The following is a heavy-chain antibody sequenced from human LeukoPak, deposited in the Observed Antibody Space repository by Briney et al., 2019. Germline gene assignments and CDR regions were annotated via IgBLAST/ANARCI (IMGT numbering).Heavy chain of an antibody. CDR1: GFTVSSDY. CDR3: ARGPYGSSGTPDAFDI. CDR2: IYSGGTT. D-gene: IGHD3-10*01. Sequence: GGSLRLSCAASGFTVSSDYMSWVRQAPGKGLEWISVIYSGGTTHYADSVKGRFTISRDNSKNTLYLQMNSLRAEDTAVYYCARGPYGSSGTPDAFDIWGQGTMVTVSS. J-gene: IGHJ3*02. V-gene: IGHV3-66*01.